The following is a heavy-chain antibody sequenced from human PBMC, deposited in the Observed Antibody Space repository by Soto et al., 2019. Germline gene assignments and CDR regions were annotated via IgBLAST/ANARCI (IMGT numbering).Heavy chain of an antibody. V-gene: IGHV3-7*03. Sequence: GGSLRLSCAASGFRFRSYWMSWFRQAPGKGLEWVANIKQDGSEKYYVDSVKGRFTISRDNAKNSLYLQMNSLRAEDTAVYYCARDYYDSSATPNFDYWGQGTLVTVSS. CDR1: GFRFRSYW. D-gene: IGHD3-22*01. J-gene: IGHJ4*02. CDR3: ARDYYDSSATPNFDY. CDR2: IKQDGSEK.